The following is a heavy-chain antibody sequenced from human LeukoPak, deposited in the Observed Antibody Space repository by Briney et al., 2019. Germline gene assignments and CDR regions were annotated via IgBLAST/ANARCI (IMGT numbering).Heavy chain of an antibody. CDR3: ASGSMATMSLNY. V-gene: IGHV3-21*01. CDR1: GFTFSSYW. D-gene: IGHD5-24*01. CDR2: ISSSGTYI. Sequence: GGSLRLSCAASGFTFSSYWMHWVRQAPGKGLAWVSSISSSGTYIYYADSVKGRFTISRDNAKNSLYLQMNSLRAEDTAVYYCASGSMATMSLNYWGQGTLVTVSS. J-gene: IGHJ4*02.